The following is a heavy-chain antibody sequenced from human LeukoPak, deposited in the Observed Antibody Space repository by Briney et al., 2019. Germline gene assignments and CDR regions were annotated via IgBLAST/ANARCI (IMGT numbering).Heavy chain of an antibody. CDR2: INQGGDES. D-gene: IGHD1-7*01. CDR1: GFPFSGNW. CDR3: TKDWNYSTDY. Sequence: PGGSLRLSCAASGFPFSGNWMNWVRQAPGKGLEWVANINQGGDESYYVDSVKGRFTISRDNSKNSLYLQMNSLRAEDTAVYYCTKDWNYSTDYWGQGTLVTVSS. V-gene: IGHV3-7*01. J-gene: IGHJ4*02.